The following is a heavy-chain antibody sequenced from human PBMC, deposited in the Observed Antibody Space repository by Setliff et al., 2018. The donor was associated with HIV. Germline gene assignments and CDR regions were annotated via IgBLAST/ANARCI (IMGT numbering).Heavy chain of an antibody. D-gene: IGHD3-3*01. Sequence: GASVKVSCKASGYTFTSYGISWVRQAPGQGLEWMGWISAYNGDTNYAQKFQGRVTMTTDTSTSTAYMELRSLRSDDTAAYYCARESGGVAIKGAYYYYMDVWGKGTTVTVSS. CDR2: ISAYNGDT. CDR1: GYTFTSYG. CDR3: ARESGGVAIKGAYYYYMDV. J-gene: IGHJ6*03. V-gene: IGHV1-18*01.